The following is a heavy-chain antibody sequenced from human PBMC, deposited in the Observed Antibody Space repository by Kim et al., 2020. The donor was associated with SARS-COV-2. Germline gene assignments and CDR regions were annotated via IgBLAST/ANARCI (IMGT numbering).Heavy chain of an antibody. V-gene: IGHV3-23*01. CDR3: ANSPLTWASAFYS. Sequence: YYIVSVKRRFTISRDNSKNTLYLQMNSLRAEDTAVYYCANSPLTWASAFYSWGQGTLVTVSS. J-gene: IGHJ4*02. D-gene: IGHD6-19*01.